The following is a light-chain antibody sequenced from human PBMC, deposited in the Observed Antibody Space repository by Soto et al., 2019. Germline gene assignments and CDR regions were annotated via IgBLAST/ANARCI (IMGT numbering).Light chain of an antibody. Sequence: QSALTQPASVSGSRGQSITISCTGTSSDVGGYNYVSWYQQHPGKAPKHMIYDVSNRPSGVSNRFSGSKSGNTASLTISGLQAEDEADYYCSSYTSSSTPVVFGGGTQLTVL. J-gene: IGLJ2*01. CDR1: SSDVGGYNY. CDR3: SSYTSSSTPVV. V-gene: IGLV2-14*01. CDR2: DVS.